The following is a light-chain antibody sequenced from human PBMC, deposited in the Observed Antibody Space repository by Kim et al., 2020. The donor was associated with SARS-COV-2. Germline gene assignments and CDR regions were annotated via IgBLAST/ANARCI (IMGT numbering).Light chain of an antibody. J-gene: IGLJ3*02. CDR1: SLRSYY. V-gene: IGLV3-19*01. CDR3: NSRDSSGNHLEV. Sequence: QTVRITCQGDSLRSYYASWYQQKPGQAPVLVIYGKNNRPSGIPDRFSGSSSGNTASLTITGAQAEDEADYYCNSRDSSGNHLEVFGGGTQLTVL. CDR2: GKN.